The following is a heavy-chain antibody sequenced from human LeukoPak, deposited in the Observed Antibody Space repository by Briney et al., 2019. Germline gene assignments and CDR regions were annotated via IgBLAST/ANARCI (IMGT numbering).Heavy chain of an antibody. V-gene: IGHV4-59*01. CDR3: ARVYSSSLYCYYYYMDV. CDR2: IYYSGST. D-gene: IGHD6-6*01. CDR1: GASTSSSF. J-gene: IGHJ6*03. Sequence: SETLSLTCTVSGASTSSSFWSWIRQPPGKGLEWIGYIYYSGSTNYNPSLKSRVTISVDTSKNQFSLKLSSVTAADTAVYYCARVYSSSLYCYYYYMDVWGKGTTLTVSS.